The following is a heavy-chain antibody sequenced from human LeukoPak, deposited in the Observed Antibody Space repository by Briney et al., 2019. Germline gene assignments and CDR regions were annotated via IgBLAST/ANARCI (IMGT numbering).Heavy chain of an antibody. CDR3: ARMNCGGDCYIAYYYYYGMDV. J-gene: IGHJ6*02. CDR1: GFTFSSYA. CDR2: IKQDGSEK. Sequence: GGSLRLSCAASGFTFSSYAMHWVRQAPGKGLEWVANIKQDGSEKYYVDSVKGRFTISRDNAKNSLYLQMNSLRAEDTAVYYCARMNCGGDCYIAYYYYYGMDVWGQGTTVTVSS. D-gene: IGHD2-21*02. V-gene: IGHV3-7*01.